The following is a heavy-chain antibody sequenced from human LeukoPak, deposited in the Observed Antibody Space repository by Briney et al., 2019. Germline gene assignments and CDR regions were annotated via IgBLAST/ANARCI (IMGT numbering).Heavy chain of an antibody. V-gene: IGHV3-21*01. J-gene: IGHJ4*02. CDR2: ISSSSNYI. CDR1: GFAFSSYS. D-gene: IGHD3-16*01. CDR3: ARGLRGDFDY. Sequence: PGGSLRLSCAASGFAFSSYSMNWVRQAPGKGLEWVSSISSSSNYIHYADSVKGRFTISRDNAKNSLYLQMNSLRAGDTAVYYCARGLRGDFDYWGQGTLVTVSS.